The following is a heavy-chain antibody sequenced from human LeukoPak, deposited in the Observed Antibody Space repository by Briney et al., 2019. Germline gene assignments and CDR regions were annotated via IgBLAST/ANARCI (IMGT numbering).Heavy chain of an antibody. CDR2: QVPQSGNT. J-gene: IGHJ4*02. V-gene: IGHV1-8*01. CDR3: ARGNGPYFDY. CDR1: GYTFTTYD. Sequence: GASVRVSCKASGYTFTTYDINWVPQAAGQGPVWMGWQVPQSGNTVYAQEFQGRVTMTRDTSISTFYMELSSLTSDDTAVYFCARGNGPYFDYWGQGTPVTVSP.